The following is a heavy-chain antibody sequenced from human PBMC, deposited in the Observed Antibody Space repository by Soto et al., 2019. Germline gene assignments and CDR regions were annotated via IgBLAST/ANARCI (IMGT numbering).Heavy chain of an antibody. CDR3: ARGGGNVGFWSGRAHNWFDP. CDR1: SGSFSGYY. V-gene: IGHV4-34*01. D-gene: IGHD3-3*01. CDR2: INHSGST. J-gene: IGHJ5*02. Sequence: SETLSLTCAVYSGSFSGYYWSWIRQPPGKGLEWIGEINHSGSTNYNPSLKSRVTISVDTSKNQFSLKLSSVTAADTAVYYCARGGGNVGFWSGRAHNWFDPWGQGTLVTVSS.